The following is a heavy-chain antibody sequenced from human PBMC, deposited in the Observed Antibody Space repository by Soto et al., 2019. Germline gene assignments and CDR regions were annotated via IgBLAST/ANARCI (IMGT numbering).Heavy chain of an antibody. CDR3: ARLGAQVYYDILTGYPPHFDY. V-gene: IGHV4-39*01. J-gene: IGHJ4*02. Sequence: PSETLSLTCTVSGGSISSSSYYWGWIRQPPGKGLEWIGSIYYSGSTYYNPSLKSRVTIPVDTSKNQFSLKLSSVTAADTAVYYCARLGAQVYYDILTGYPPHFDYWGQGTLVTVSS. D-gene: IGHD3-9*01. CDR2: IYYSGST. CDR1: GGSISSSSYY.